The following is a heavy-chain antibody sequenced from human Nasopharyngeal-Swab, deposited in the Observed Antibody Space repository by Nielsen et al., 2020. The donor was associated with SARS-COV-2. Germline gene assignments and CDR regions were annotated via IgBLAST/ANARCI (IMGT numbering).Heavy chain of an antibody. CDR3: ARPYYDSSGYDAWFDP. V-gene: IGHV4-39*01. Sequence: SETLSLTCTVSGGSTSSSSYYWGWIRQPPGKGLEWIGSIYYSGSTYYNPSLKSRVTISVDTSKNQFSLKLSSVTAADTAVYYCARPYYDSSGYDAWFDPWGQGTLVTVSS. J-gene: IGHJ5*02. D-gene: IGHD3-22*01. CDR2: IYYSGST. CDR1: GGSTSSSSYY.